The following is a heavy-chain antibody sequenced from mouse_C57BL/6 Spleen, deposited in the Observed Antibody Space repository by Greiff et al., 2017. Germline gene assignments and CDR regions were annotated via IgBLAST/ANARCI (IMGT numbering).Heavy chain of an antibody. V-gene: IGHV2-6-1*01. CDR3: ARHALERWGAMDY. Sequence: VKLMESGPGLVAPSQSLSITCTASGFSLTSYGVHWVRQPPGKGLAWLVVIWSDGSTTYNSALKSRLSISKDNPKSQVFLKMNSLQTYDTAMYYSARHALERWGAMDYWGQGTSVTVSS. CDR2: IWSDGST. CDR1: GFSLTSYG. J-gene: IGHJ4*01.